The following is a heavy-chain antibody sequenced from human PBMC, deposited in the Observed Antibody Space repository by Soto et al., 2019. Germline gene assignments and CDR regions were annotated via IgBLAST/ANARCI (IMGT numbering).Heavy chain of an antibody. CDR1: GDSMSTGGYY. D-gene: IGHD6-13*01. CDR3: SRGRGSTPLRD. Sequence: QVQLQESGPGLVKPSQTLSLICTVSGDSMSTGGYYWTWIRQHPGKGLEWIGHIYTTGTTYYSPSLKSQVTMSIDKSSNRFALNLRSVTAADTSVYYCSRGRGSTPLRDWGPGALVTVSS. J-gene: IGHJ4*02. CDR2: IYTTGTT. V-gene: IGHV4-31*02.